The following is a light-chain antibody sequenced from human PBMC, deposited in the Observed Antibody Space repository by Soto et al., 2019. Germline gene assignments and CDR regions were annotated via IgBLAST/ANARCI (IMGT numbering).Light chain of an antibody. V-gene: IGLV2-23*01. CDR3: CSYAGSQTWV. Sequence: QSALTQPASVSGSPGQSVTISCTGTSSDVGNYNHVSWYQQHPGKAPKLMIYEATQRPSGVSNRFSASKSGNTASLTISGLQAVDESDYYCCSYAGSQTWVFGGGTKVTVL. CDR2: EAT. J-gene: IGLJ3*02. CDR1: SSDVGNYNH.